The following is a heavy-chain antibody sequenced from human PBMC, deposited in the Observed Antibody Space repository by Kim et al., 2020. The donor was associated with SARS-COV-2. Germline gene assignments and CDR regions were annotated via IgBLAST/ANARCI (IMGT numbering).Heavy chain of an antibody. Sequence: GGSLRLSCAASGFTFSNAWMSWVRQAPGKGLEWVGRIKSKTDGGTTDYAAPVKGRFTISRDDSKNTLYLQMNSLKTEDTAVYYCTTDQPTYYYGSGSYYYYYYYYMDVWGKGTTVTVSS. D-gene: IGHD3-10*01. CDR2: IKSKTDGGTT. V-gene: IGHV3-15*01. CDR3: TTDQPTYYYGSGSYYYYYYYYMDV. J-gene: IGHJ6*03. CDR1: GFTFSNAW.